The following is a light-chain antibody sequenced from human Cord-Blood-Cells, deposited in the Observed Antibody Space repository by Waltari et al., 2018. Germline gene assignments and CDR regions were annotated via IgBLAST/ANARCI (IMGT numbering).Light chain of an antibody. Sequence: NFMLTQPHSVSESPGKTVTISCTSSSGSIASNYLQWYQQRPGSSPTTVIYEDNQRPSGVPDRFSGSIDSSSNSASLTISGLKTEDEADYYCQSYDSSNRVFGGGTKLTVL. J-gene: IGLJ3*02. V-gene: IGLV6-57*01. CDR2: EDN. CDR3: QSYDSSNRV. CDR1: SGSIASNY.